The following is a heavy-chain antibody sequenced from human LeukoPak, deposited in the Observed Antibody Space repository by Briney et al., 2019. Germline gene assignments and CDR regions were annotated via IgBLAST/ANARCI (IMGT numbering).Heavy chain of an antibody. CDR1: GYTFTGYY. Sequence: ALVKVSCKASGYTFTGYYMHWMRQAPGQGLEWMGWINPNSGGTNYAQKFQGRVTMTRDTSISTAYMELSRLRSDDTAVYYCARLNFWSGSGYFDYWGQGTLVTVSS. D-gene: IGHD3-3*01. CDR2: INPNSGGT. V-gene: IGHV1-2*02. CDR3: ARLNFWSGSGYFDY. J-gene: IGHJ4*02.